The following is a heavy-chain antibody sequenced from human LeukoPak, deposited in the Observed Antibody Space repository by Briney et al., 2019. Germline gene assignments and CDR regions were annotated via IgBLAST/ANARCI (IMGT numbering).Heavy chain of an antibody. CDR1: GGTFSSYA. CDR2: INTNTGNP. V-gene: IGHV7-4-1*01. CDR3: ARDMYYDFWSGYYRPSYNWFDP. Sequence: GSSVKVSCKASGGTFSSYAISWVRQAPGQGLEWMGWINTNTGNPTYAQGFTGRFVFSLDTSVSTAYLQICSLKAEDTAVYYCARDMYYDFWSGYYRPSYNWFDPWGQGTLVTVSS. J-gene: IGHJ5*02. D-gene: IGHD3-3*01.